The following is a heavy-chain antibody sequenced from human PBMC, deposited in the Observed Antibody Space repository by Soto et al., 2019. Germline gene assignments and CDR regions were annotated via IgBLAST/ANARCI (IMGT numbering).Heavy chain of an antibody. CDR1: GYSISSGYY. CDR2: IYHSGST. CDR3: ARDRVAVAGSDAFDI. V-gene: IGHV4-38-2*02. J-gene: IGHJ3*02. D-gene: IGHD6-19*01. Sequence: LSLTCAVSGYSISSGYYWGWIRQPPGKGLEWIGSIYHSGSTYYNPSLKSRVTISVDTSKNQFSLKLSSVTAADTAVYYCARDRVAVAGSDAFDIRGQGT.